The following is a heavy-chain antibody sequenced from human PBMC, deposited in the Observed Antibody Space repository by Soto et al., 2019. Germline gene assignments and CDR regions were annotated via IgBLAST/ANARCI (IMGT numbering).Heavy chain of an antibody. CDR1: GFSVSRSY. D-gene: IGHD3-10*01. J-gene: IGHJ4*02. V-gene: IGHV3-53*01. CDR2: IYSGGST. CDR3: ARDSPEYGTGSPLES. Sequence: GGSLRLSCAGSGFSVSRSYMNWVRQAPGKGLEWLSIIYSGGSTKYADSVKDRFTISRDTSKNTVYLHMDRLRAEDTAVYYCARDSPEYGTGSPLESWGQGTMVTVYS.